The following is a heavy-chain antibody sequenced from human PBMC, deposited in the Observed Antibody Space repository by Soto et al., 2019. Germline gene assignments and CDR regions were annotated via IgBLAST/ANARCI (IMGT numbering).Heavy chain of an antibody. CDR1: GFTFSKYA. CDR3: VKSFFYDSSGYHYGLFDH. Sequence: LRLSCAASGFTFSKYAMYWVRQAPGRGPEWVAVVSFDGNNRFHADSVRGRFTISRDNSKSTLFLQMDSLRVEDTAVYYCVKSFFYDSSGYHYGLFDHWGQGALVTVSS. CDR2: VSFDGNNR. J-gene: IGHJ4*02. V-gene: IGHV3-30*18. D-gene: IGHD3-22*01.